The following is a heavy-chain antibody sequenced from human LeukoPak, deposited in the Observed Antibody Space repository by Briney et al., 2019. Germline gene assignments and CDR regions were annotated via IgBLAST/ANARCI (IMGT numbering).Heavy chain of an antibody. CDR1: GFMFTTYA. J-gene: IGHJ4*02. V-gene: IGHV3-23*01. CDR3: AKASRQGAVASPLDY. D-gene: IGHD6-19*01. Sequence: PGGSLRLSCAASGFMFTTYAMSWVRQAPGKGLEWVSAIGGDGGRTYYADSVKGRFTISRDNSKDTVFLQMNSLRAEDTAVHFCAKASRQGAVASPLDYWGQGTLVTVSS. CDR2: IGGDGGRT.